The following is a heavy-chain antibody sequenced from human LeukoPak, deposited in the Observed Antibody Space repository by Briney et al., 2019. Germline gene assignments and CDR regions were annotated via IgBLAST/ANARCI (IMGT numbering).Heavy chain of an antibody. V-gene: IGHV4-39*07. D-gene: IGHD3-3*01. Sequence: PSETLSLTCTVSGGSISSTNYYWGWIRQPPGKGLEWIGSIYYSGSTFYNPSLKSRVTISVDRSKNQFSLKLSSVTAADTAVYYCASGITWRGGLGMDVWGQGTTVTVSS. J-gene: IGHJ6*02. CDR2: IYYSGST. CDR1: GGSISSTNYY. CDR3: ASGITWRGGLGMDV.